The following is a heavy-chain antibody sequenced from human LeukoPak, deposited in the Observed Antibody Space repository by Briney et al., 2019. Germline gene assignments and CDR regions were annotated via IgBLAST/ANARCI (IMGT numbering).Heavy chain of an antibody. J-gene: IGHJ4*02. CDR3: ARDRGSGYYYESFDY. CDR1: GFTFNNYA. V-gene: IGHV3-33*08. D-gene: IGHD3-22*01. CDR2: IWYDGSNK. Sequence: GGSLRLSCVASGFTFNNYAMSWVRQAPGKGLEWVAVIWYDGSNKYYADSVKGRFTISRDNSKNTLYLQMNSLRAEDTAVYYCARDRGSGYYYESFDYWGQGTLVTVSS.